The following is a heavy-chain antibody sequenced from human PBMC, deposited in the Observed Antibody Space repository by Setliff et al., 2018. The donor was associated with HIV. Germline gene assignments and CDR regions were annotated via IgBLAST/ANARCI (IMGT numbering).Heavy chain of an antibody. J-gene: IGHJ6*02. Sequence: PWGSLRLSCAASGFTFSSYSMNWVRQGPGKGLVWVSRINTDGSSTSYADSVKGRFTISRDNAKNTLYLQMNSLRAEDTAVYYCARGVRGVVNGMDVWGQGTTVTVSS. D-gene: IGHD3-10*01. V-gene: IGHV3-74*01. CDR1: GFTFSSYS. CDR2: INTDGSST. CDR3: ARGVRGVVNGMDV.